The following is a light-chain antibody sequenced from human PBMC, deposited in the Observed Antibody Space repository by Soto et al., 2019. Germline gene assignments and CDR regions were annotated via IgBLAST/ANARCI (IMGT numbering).Light chain of an antibody. CDR1: NSNIGNRP. V-gene: IGLV1-47*01. CDR2: KDL. Sequence: QSVLTQPPSASGTPGQRVTISCSGGNSNIGNRPVHWFQQPPGTAPKLLIYKDLQRPSGVPDRFSGSKSGTSASLAISGLRSDDEADYYCLTWDDSLRGWVFGGGTKLTVL. CDR3: LTWDDSLRGWV. J-gene: IGLJ3*02.